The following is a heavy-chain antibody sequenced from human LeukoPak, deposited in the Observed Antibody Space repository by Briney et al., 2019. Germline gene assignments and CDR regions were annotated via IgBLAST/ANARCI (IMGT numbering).Heavy chain of an antibody. CDR2: ISYDGSNK. V-gene: IGHV3-30*18. D-gene: IGHD3-22*01. J-gene: IGHJ4*02. CDR1: GFTFSSYG. Sequence: GGSLRLSCTASGFTFSSYGIHWVRQAPGKGLEWVAVISYDGSNKYYADSVKGRFTISRDNSKNTLYLQMNSLRAEDTAVYYCAKDAPFYDSSGYYQYFDYWGQGTLVTVSS. CDR3: AKDAPFYDSSGYYQYFDY.